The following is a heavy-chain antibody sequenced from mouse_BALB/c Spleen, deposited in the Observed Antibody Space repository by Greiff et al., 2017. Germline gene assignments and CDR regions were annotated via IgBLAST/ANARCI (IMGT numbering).Heavy chain of an antibody. J-gene: IGHJ1*01. D-gene: IGHD2-2*01. CDR3: ARGGWGYDEYFDV. V-gene: IGHV1-54*01. CDR1: GYAFTNYL. CDR2: INPGSGGT. Sequence: VQLQQSGAELVRPGTSVKVSCKASGYAFTNYLIEWVKQRPGQGLEWIGVINPGSGGTNYNEKFKGKATLTAVKSSSTAYMQLSSLTSDDSAVYFCARGGWGYDEYFDVWGAGTTVTVSS.